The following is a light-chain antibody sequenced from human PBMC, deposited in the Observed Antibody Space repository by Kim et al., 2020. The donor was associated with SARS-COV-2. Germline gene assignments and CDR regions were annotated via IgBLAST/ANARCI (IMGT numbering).Light chain of an antibody. CDR1: KLGDKY. J-gene: IGLJ2*01. V-gene: IGLV3-1*01. Sequence: SYELTQPPSVSVSPGQTASITCSGDKLGDKYACWYQQKPGQSPVLVIYQDSKRPSGIPERFSGSNSGNTATLTISGTQAMDEADYYCQARDSSTVVFGGG. CDR2: QDS. CDR3: QARDSSTVV.